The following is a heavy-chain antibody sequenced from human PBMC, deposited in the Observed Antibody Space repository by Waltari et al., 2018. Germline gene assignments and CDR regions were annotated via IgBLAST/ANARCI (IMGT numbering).Heavy chain of an antibody. CDR3: ARVHCSSTSCYTGWFDP. CDR1: GGTFSSYA. D-gene: IGHD2-2*02. CDR2: IIPSFGTA. Sequence: QVQLVQSGAEVKKPGSSVKVSCKASGGTFSSYAISWVRQAPGQGLEWMGGIIPSFGTANYAQKFQGRVTITADESTSTAYMELSSLRSEDTAVYYCARVHCSSTSCYTGWFDPWGQGTLVTVSS. J-gene: IGHJ5*02. V-gene: IGHV1-69*12.